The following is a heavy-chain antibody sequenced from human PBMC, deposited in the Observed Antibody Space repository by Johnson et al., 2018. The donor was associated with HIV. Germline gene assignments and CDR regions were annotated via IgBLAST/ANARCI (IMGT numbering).Heavy chain of an antibody. CDR1: GFSVNSNY. Sequence: EVQLVESGGGLVQPGGSLRLSCAASGFSVNSNYMSWVRQAPGRGLEWVSYISSSGSTMYYADSVKGRFTISRDNAKNSLYLQMNSLRAEDTAVYHCARRGNWNYLKSAFDIWGQGTMVTVSS. D-gene: IGHD1-7*01. CDR3: ARRGNWNYLKSAFDI. V-gene: IGHV3-48*04. J-gene: IGHJ3*02. CDR2: ISSSGSTM.